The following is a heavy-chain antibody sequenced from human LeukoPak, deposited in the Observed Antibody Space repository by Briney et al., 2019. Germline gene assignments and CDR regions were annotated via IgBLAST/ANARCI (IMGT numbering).Heavy chain of an antibody. CDR2: ISDYNGNT. CDR1: GYAFTSYG. D-gene: IGHD1-26*01. V-gene: IGHV1-18*01. J-gene: IGHJ4*02. CDR3: GRAAIVGATLQDY. Sequence: ASVKVSCKSSGYAFTSYGISWVRQAPGQGLEWMGWISDYNGNTNYAQKLQGRVTMTTDTSTSTAYMELRSLRSDDTAVYYCGRAAIVGATLQDYWGQGTLVTVSS.